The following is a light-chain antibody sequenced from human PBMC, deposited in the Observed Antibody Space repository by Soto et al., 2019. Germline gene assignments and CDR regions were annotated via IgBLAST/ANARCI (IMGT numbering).Light chain of an antibody. V-gene: IGLV1-51*01. CDR3: ATWNRSLSVGV. CDR2: DND. CDR1: SSNIGNNY. J-gene: IGLJ2*01. Sequence: QSVLTRPPSVSAAPGQKVTISCSGSSSNIGNNYVFWYQRLPGTAPKLLIYDNDKRPSGIPDRFSGSKSGTSATLGITGLQTGDEADYYCATWNRSLSVGVFGGGTKVTVL.